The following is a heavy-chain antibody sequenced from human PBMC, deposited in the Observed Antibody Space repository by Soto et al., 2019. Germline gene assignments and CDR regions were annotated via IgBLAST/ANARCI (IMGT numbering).Heavy chain of an antibody. CDR2: MNPNSGDT. CDR1: GYTFTSYD. J-gene: IGHJ4*02. D-gene: IGHD4-17*01. V-gene: IGHV1-8*01. Sequence: QVQLVQSGAEVKEPGASVKVSCKSSGYTFTSYDNNWVRQATGQGLEWMGWMNPNSGDTGYAQKFQGRVTLTRSTSISTAYMELSSLRSDDTAVYYCARAHDSGDVDYWGQGTLVTVSS. CDR3: ARAHDSGDVDY.